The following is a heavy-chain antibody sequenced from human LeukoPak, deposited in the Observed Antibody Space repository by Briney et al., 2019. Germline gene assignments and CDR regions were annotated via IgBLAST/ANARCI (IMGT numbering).Heavy chain of an antibody. CDR3: AREVTGYYDSSGPFDY. CDR2: INPSGDST. V-gene: IGHV1-46*01. D-gene: IGHD3-22*01. J-gene: IGHJ4*02. CDR1: GYTFTSYY. Sequence: ASVKVSCKASGYTFTSYYMHWVRQAPGQGLEWMGIINPSGDSTNYAQKFQGRVTMTRNTSIGTAYMELSSLRSEDTAVYYCAREVTGYYDSSGPFDYWGQGTLVTVSS.